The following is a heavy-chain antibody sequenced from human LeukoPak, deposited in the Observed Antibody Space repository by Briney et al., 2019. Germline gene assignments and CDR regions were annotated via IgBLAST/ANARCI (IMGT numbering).Heavy chain of an antibody. Sequence: GASVKVSCKASGYTFAGYYVHWVRQAPGQGLEWMGWIKPNSGGTQYAQRFRGRVTMTRDTSITTAYMELTGLRSDDTAVYFCASAESHDYGETWGQGTLVTVSS. CDR1: GYTFAGYY. V-gene: IGHV1-2*02. J-gene: IGHJ4*02. CDR3: ASAESHDYGET. CDR2: IKPNSGGT. D-gene: IGHD4-17*01.